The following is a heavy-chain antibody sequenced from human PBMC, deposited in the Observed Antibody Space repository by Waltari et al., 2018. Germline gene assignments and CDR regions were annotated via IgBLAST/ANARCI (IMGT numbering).Heavy chain of an antibody. CDR3: VRDDWGLDY. Sequence: VQLVESGGGLIQSGGSLRLSCAASGFSFRDQYMDWVRQAPGKGLEWVGRIKNRAHGHATDYAASVRCRFTISRDNSRASLFLEMNSLQTEDTAVYYCVRDDWGLDYWGQGTLVTVSS. CDR1: GFSFRDQY. D-gene: IGHD3-9*01. V-gene: IGHV3-72*01. CDR2: IKNRAHGHAT. J-gene: IGHJ4*02.